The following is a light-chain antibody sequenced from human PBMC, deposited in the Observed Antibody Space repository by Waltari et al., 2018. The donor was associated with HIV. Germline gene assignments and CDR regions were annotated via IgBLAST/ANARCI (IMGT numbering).Light chain of an antibody. CDR2: EDS. V-gene: IGLV3-10*01. J-gene: IGLJ3*02. CDR1: ALAKKY. CDR3: YSTDSSGNHPWV. Sequence: SYELTQPPSVSVSPGQTARITCSGYALAKKYAYWYQQKSGQAPVLVIYEDSKRPSGIPGRFSGSSSGTVATLTISGAQVEDEADYYCYSTDSSGNHPWVFGGGTKLTVL.